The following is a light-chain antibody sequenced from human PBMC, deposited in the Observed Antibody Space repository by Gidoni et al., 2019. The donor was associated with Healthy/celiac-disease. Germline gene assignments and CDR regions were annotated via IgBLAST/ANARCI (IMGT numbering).Light chain of an antibody. CDR2: RAS. Sequence: DIVMTQSPDSLAVSLGERATINFKSSQSVLYSSNNKNYLAWYQQKPGQPPKLLIYRASTRESGVPDRFSGSGSGTDFTLTISSLQAEDVAVYYCQQYYSTPQTFGQGTKVEIK. CDR3: QQYYSTPQT. CDR1: QSVLYSSNNKNY. V-gene: IGKV4-1*01. J-gene: IGKJ1*01.